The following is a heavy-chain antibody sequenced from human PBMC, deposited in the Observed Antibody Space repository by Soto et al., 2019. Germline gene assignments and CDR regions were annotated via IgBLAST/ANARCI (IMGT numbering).Heavy chain of an antibody. V-gene: IGHV1-18*04. CDR3: ATTGSGWYYCGY. CDR2: ISAYNGNT. D-gene: IGHD6-19*01. CDR1: GYTFTSYG. J-gene: IGHJ4*02. Sequence: ASVKVSCKASGYTFTSYGISWVRQAPGQGLEWMGWISAYNGNTNYAQKLQGIVTMTTDTSTSTAYMELRSLRSDDTAVYYCATTGSGWYYCGYWGQGTLVTVSS.